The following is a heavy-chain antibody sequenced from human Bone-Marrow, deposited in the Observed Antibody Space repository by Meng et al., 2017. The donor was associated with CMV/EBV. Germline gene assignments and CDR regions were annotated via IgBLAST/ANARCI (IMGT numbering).Heavy chain of an antibody. Sequence: ASVKVSCKASGYTFTNYDINWVRQATGQGLEWMGWMNPNSGNTGYAQKFQGRVTITRNTSISTAYMELSSLRSEDTAVYYCARSRPVQLPRRWFAPWGPGPLVTCSS. CDR1: GYTFTNYD. CDR2: MNPNSGNT. V-gene: IGHV1-8*01. D-gene: IGHD2-2*01. J-gene: IGHJ5*02. CDR3: ARSRPVQLPRRWFAP.